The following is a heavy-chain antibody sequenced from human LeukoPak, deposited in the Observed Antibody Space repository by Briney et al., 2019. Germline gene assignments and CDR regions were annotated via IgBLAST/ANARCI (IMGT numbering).Heavy chain of an antibody. D-gene: IGHD3-22*01. CDR3: ARGEDSSGGDY. Sequence: ASLKVSCKASGYTFTSYDINWVRQATGQGLEWMGWMNPNSSNTGYAQKFQGRVTVTRNTSISTAYMELSRLRSEDTAVYYCARGEDSSGGDYWGQGTLVTVSS. J-gene: IGHJ4*02. V-gene: IGHV1-8*01. CDR1: GYTFTSYD. CDR2: MNPNSSNT.